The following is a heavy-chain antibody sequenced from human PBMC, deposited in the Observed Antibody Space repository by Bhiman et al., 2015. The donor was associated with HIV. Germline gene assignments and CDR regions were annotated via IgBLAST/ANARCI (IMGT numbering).Heavy chain of an antibody. CDR2: ILYDGSNK. CDR1: GFTFSSYG. CDR3: AKDSNSNSLAAPPDFDL. J-gene: IGHJ2*01. D-gene: IGHD6-6*01. Sequence: QVQLVESGGGVVQPGRSLRLSCAASGFTFSSYGMHWVRQAPGKGLEWVAVILYDGSNKYYADSVKGRFTISRDTSKNTLYLQMNSLRAEDTAVYYCAKDSNSNSLAAPPDFDLWGRGTLVTVSS. V-gene: IGHV3-30*18.